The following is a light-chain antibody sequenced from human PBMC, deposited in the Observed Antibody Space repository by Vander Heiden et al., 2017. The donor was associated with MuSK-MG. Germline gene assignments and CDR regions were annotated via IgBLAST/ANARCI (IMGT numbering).Light chain of an antibody. V-gene: IGKV1-5*03. J-gene: IGKJ1*01. CDR3: LQYDSYSRT. CDR2: KAS. Sequence: DTQITQSTSTLPASVGDRVTTTCRASQSISSWLAWSQQIPGKAAKLLIYKASSLESGLPLRFSGSGSGSDFPLTISSLQPDDFATYSCLQYDSYSRTFGQGTKVEIK. CDR1: QSISSW.